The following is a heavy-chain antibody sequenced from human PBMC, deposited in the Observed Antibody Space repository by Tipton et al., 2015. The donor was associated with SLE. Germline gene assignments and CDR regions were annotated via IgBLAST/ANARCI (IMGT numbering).Heavy chain of an antibody. D-gene: IGHD2-2*01. CDR1: GGSFRGYY. CDR3: ARRYCSSTSCFPSWFDP. CDR2: INHSGST. Sequence: TLSLTCAVYGGSFRGYYWSWIRQPPGKGLEWIGEINHSGSTNYNPSLKSRVTISVDTSKNQFSLKLSSVTAADTAVYYCARRYCSSTSCFPSWFDPWGQGTLVTVSS. V-gene: IGHV4-34*01. J-gene: IGHJ5*02.